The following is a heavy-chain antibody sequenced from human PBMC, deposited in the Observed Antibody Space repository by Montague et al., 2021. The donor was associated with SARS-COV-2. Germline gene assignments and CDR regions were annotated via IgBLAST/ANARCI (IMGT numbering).Heavy chain of an antibody. CDR3: ARDSAAMVYGTRYYFDY. CDR2: IWYDGSNK. CDR1: GFTFSSYG. V-gene: IGHV3-33*01. J-gene: IGHJ4*02. Sequence: SLRLSCAASGFTFSSYGMHWVRQAPGKGLEWVAVIWYDGSNKYYADSVKGRFTISRDNSKNTLYLQMNSLRAEDTAVYYCARDSAAMVYGTRYYFDYWGQGTLVTVSS. D-gene: IGHD5-18*01.